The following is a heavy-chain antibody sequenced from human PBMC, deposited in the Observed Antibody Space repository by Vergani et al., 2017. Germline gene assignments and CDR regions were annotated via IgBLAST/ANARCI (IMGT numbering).Heavy chain of an antibody. V-gene: IGHV4-61*02. D-gene: IGHD4-17*01. CDR3: AREPWTVTIPAFDI. Sequence: QVQLQESGPGLVKPSETLSLTCTVSGGSISSGSYYWTWIRQPAGKGVEWIGRIYTSGSTNYNPSLKSRVTISIDTSKNQFPLKLRAVTAADTAVYYCAREPWTVTIPAFDIWGQGTMVTVSS. CDR2: IYTSGST. CDR1: GGSISSGSYY. J-gene: IGHJ3*02.